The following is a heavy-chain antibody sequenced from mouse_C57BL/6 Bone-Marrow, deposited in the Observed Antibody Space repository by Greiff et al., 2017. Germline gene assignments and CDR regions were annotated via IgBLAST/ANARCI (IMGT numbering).Heavy chain of an antibody. V-gene: IGHV1-4*01. CDR2: INPSSGYT. CDR1: GYTFTSYT. J-gene: IGHJ2*01. Sequence: QVQLQQSGAELARPGASVKMSCKASGYTFTSYTMHWVKQRPGQGLEWIGYINPSSGYTKYNQKFKDKATLTADKSSSTAYMQLSRLTSEDSAVYYCASATSSGYSFDYWGQGTTLTVSS. CDR3: ASATSSGYSFDY. D-gene: IGHD3-2*02.